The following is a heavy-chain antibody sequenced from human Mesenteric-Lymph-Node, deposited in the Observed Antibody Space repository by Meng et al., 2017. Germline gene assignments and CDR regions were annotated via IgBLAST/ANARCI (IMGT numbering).Heavy chain of an antibody. CDR3: ARMIRVYYYGMDV. V-gene: IGHV3-73*01. D-gene: IGHD3-22*01. CDR2: IRSRADNYAT. CDR1: GFTFSASS. J-gene: IGHJ6*02. Sequence: GESLKISCAASGFTFSASSMYWVRQASGKGLEWVGRIRSRADNYATVYAASVKGRFTISRDDSKNTAYLQMNSLKTEDTAVYYCARMIRVYYYGMDVWGQGTTVTVSS.